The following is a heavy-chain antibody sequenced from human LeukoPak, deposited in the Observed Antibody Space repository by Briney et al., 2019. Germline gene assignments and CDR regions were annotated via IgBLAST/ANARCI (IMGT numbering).Heavy chain of an antibody. CDR1: GFTFSSYA. J-gene: IGHJ6*02. D-gene: IGHD4-11*01. Sequence: PGGSLRLSCAASGFTFSSYAMHWVRQAPGKGLEWVAVISYDGSNKYYADSVKGRFTISRDNSKNTLYLQMNSLRAEDTAVYYCASTQFSRLPPDYSNYVDTLIGYYYYGMDVWGQGTTVTVSS. CDR3: ASTQFSRLPPDYSNYVDTLIGYYYYGMDV. CDR2: ISYDGSNK. V-gene: IGHV3-30-3*01.